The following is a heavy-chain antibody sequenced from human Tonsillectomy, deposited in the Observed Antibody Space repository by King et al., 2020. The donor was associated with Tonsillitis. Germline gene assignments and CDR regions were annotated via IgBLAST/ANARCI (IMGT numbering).Heavy chain of an antibody. CDR2: MSNSGGNT. CDR1: GFTFSSYA. V-gene: IGHV3-23*04. J-gene: IGHJ4*02. Sequence: VQLVESGGGLVQPGGSLRLSCAASGFTFSSYAMSWVRRAPGKGLEWVSVMSNSGGNTYYADSVKGRFATSRDNSKNTLYLQMNSLRAGDTAAYYCAKDGHSSGWYYFDYWGQGTLVTVSS. CDR3: AKDGHSSGWYYFDY. D-gene: IGHD6-19*01.